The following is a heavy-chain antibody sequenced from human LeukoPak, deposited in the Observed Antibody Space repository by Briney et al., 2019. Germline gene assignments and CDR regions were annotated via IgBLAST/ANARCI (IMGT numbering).Heavy chain of an antibody. V-gene: IGHV1-69*13. CDR2: IIPIFGTA. Sequence: SVKVSCKASGGTFSSYAISWVRQAPGQGLEWMGGIIPIFGTANYAQKFQGRVTITADESTSTAYMELSSLRSEDTAVYYCARDRNGGYCSGGSCYSFDYWGQGTLVTVSS. CDR1: GGTFSSYA. CDR3: ARDRNGGYCSGGSCYSFDY. D-gene: IGHD2-15*01. J-gene: IGHJ4*02.